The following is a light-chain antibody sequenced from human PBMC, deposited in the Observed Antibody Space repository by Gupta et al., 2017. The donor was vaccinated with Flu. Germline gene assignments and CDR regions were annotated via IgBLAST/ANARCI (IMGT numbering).Light chain of an antibody. Sequence: SYVLTQPPAVSVAPGQTAKITCGGDNIGLRSVHWYQQKSGQAPVLVVYDSNDRLSGIPERFSGFNSGNTATLTISRVEAGDEADYYCQVWHTRSDYWRVFGGATKLTVL. CDR3: QVWHTRSDYWRV. J-gene: IGLJ3*02. V-gene: IGLV3-21*02. CDR2: DSN. CDR1: NIGLRS.